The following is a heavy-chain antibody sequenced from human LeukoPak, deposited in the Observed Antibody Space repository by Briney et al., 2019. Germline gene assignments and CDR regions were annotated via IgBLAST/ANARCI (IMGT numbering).Heavy chain of an antibody. Sequence: ASVKVSCKASGYTFTSYGISWVRQAPGQGLEWMGWISAYNGNTNYAQKLQDRVTMTTDTSTSTAYMELRSLRSDDTAVYYCARDRGGDYYDSSGYRDWGQGTLVTVSS. J-gene: IGHJ4*02. CDR3: ARDRGGDYYDSSGYRD. V-gene: IGHV1-18*01. D-gene: IGHD3-22*01. CDR2: ISAYNGNT. CDR1: GYTFTSYG.